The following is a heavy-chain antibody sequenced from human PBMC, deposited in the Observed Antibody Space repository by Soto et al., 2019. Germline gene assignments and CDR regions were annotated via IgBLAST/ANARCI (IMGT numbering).Heavy chain of an antibody. D-gene: IGHD6-19*01. CDR3: ATTAPKQWLAHYYYGMDV. V-gene: IGHV4-59*01. CDR1: GGSISSYY. Sequence: PSETLSLTCTVSGGSISSYYWSWIRQPPGKGLEWIGYIYYSGSTNYNPSLKSRVTISVDTSKNQFSLKLSSVTAADTAVYYCATTAPKQWLAHYYYGMDVWGQGTTVTVSS. J-gene: IGHJ6*02. CDR2: IYYSGST.